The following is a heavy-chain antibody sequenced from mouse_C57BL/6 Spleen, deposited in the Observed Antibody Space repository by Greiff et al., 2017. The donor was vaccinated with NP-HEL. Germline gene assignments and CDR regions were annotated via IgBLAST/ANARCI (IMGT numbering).Heavy chain of an antibody. CDR1: GFTFSDYY. CDR2: ISNGGGST. D-gene: IGHD4-1*01. CDR3: ARLTGTGYFDY. V-gene: IGHV5-12*01. Sequence: EVKLVESGGGLVQPGGSLKLSCAASGFTFSDYYMYWVRQTPEKRLEWVAYISNGGGSTYYPDTVKGRFTISRDNAKNTLYLQMSRLKSEDTAMYYCARLTGTGYFDYWGQGTTLTVSS. J-gene: IGHJ2*01.